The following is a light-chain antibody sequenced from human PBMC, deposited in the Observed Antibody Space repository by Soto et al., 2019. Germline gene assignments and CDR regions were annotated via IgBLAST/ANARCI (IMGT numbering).Light chain of an antibody. Sequence: EIVLTQSPATLSLSPGERATLSCRASQSVSSYLAWYQQKPGQAPRLLIYDASNRTTGIPARFSGSGSGTTFPPTFCSLKPKDFAVYYGRHGSNCLTFGGGTK. V-gene: IGKV3-11*01. CDR1: QSVSSY. CDR3: RHGSNCLT. CDR2: DAS. J-gene: IGKJ4*01.